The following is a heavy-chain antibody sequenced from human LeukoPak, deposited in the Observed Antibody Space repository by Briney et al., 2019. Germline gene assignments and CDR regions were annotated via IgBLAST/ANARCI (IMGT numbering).Heavy chain of an antibody. CDR2: SKSDGSST. V-gene: IGHV3-74*01. CDR3: ARELPRPGGQTDASDI. Sequence: PLGSLRLSRAVSGFTFCGVSMHWGRQGPGGGGVWVSRSKSDGSSTSYADSVKGRFTSSRDNAKNTLYLQMNSLRTEDTAVYYCARELPRPGGQTDASDIWGQGTMVTVS. CDR1: GFTFCGVS. J-gene: IGHJ3*02. D-gene: IGHD3-16*01.